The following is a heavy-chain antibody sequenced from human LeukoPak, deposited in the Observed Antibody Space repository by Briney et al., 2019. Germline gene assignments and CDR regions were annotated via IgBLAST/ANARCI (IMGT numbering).Heavy chain of an antibody. Sequence: GGSLRLSCAASGFTFSSYSMNWVRQAPGTGLEWVSYINSSSSTIYYADSVEGRFTISRDNAKNSLYLQMNSLRAEDTAVYYCARVPGNSGWHDYWGQGTLVTVSS. V-gene: IGHV3-48*04. D-gene: IGHD6-19*01. CDR1: GFTFSSYS. J-gene: IGHJ4*02. CDR2: INSSSSTI. CDR3: ARVPGNSGWHDY.